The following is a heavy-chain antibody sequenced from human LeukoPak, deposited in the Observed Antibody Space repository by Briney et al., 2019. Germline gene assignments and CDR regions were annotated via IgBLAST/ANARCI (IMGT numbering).Heavy chain of an antibody. Sequence: GASLQTSCQGSGSLFTSYWIGWVRPVPGKGLEGMGIIYPGGSETIYSPSFQGQVTISADKSISTAYLQWSSLKASDTAMYYCASSSRYSIAVAGGFDYWGQGTLVTVSS. V-gene: IGHV5-51*01. CDR2: IYPGGSET. CDR3: ASSSRYSIAVAGGFDY. J-gene: IGHJ4*02. CDR1: GSLFTSYW. D-gene: IGHD6-19*01.